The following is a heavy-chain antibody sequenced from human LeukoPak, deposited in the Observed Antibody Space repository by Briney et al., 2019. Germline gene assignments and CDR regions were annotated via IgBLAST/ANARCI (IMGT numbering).Heavy chain of an antibody. V-gene: IGHV4-4*07. CDR2: IYTSGST. D-gene: IGHD2-2*01. Sequence: SETLSLTCTVSGGSISSYYWSWIRQPAGKGLEWIGRIYTSGSTNYNPSLKSRVTISVDKSKNQFSLKLSSVTAADTAVYYCARGYCSSTSCYRYYYYMDVWGKGTTVTVPS. J-gene: IGHJ6*03. CDR1: GGSISSYY. CDR3: ARGYCSSTSCYRYYYYMDV.